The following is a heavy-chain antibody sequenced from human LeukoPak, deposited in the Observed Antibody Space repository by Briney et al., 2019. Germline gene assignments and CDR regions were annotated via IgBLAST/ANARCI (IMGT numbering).Heavy chain of an antibody. CDR3: SLTTLDVVYYFDY. CDR1: GFTFSDYS. J-gene: IGHJ4*02. Sequence: GGSLRLSCSASGFTFSDYSMHWVRQAPGKGLEWVAVISSDGTNKYYAESVRGRFTISRDNSANTLYLYMNSLTGADTSVYYCSLTTLDVVYYFDYWGQGTLVTVSS. D-gene: IGHD1/OR15-1a*01. V-gene: IGHV3-30*04. CDR2: ISSDGTNK.